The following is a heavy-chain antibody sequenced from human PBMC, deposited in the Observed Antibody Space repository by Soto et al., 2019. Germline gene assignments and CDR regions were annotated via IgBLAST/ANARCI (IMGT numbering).Heavy chain of an antibody. J-gene: IGHJ6*02. CDR3: ARQGYYVILTGRNRYGMVV. CDR2: IYPGDSDT. Sequence: GESLKISCKGSGYSFTSYWIGWVRQMPGKGLEWMGIIYPGDSDTRYSPSFQGQVTISADKSISTAYLQWSSLKASDTAMYYCARQGYYVILTGRNRYGMVVWGQGTTVTVS. D-gene: IGHD3-9*01. CDR1: GYSFTSYW. V-gene: IGHV5-51*01.